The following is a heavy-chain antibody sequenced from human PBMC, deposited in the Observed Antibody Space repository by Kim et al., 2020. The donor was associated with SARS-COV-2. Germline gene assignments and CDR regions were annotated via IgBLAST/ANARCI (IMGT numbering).Heavy chain of an antibody. CDR1: GFTFSSYA. Sequence: GGSLRLSCAASGFTFSSYAMYWVRQAPGKGLEWVSAISGSGGSTYYADSVKGRFTISRENSKNTLYLQMNGVRDQATAGYYCAVDREIKQYYGSGTSCPYPFAYWGQETRVTVPS. V-gene: IGHV3-23*01. D-gene: IGHD3-10*01. CDR3: AVDREIKQYYGSGTSCPYPFAY. J-gene: IGHJ4*02. CDR2: ISGSGGST.